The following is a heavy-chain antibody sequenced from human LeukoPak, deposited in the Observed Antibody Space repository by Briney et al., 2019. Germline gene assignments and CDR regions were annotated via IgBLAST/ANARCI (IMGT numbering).Heavy chain of an antibody. J-gene: IGHJ4*02. CDR2: IYTSGST. CDR1: GGSISSSNW. Sequence: SGTLSLTCAVSGGSISSSNWWSWVRQPPGKGLEWIGRIYTSGSTNYNPSLKSRVTMSVDTSKNQFSLKLSSVTAADTAVYYCARGTYYYDSSGYYDFDYWGQGTLVTVSS. CDR3: ARGTYYYDSSGYYDFDY. D-gene: IGHD3-22*01. V-gene: IGHV4-4*02.